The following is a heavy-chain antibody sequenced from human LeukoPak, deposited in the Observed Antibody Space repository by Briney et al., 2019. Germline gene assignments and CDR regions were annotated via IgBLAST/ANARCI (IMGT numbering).Heavy chain of an antibody. CDR2: ISSSSSTI. D-gene: IGHD5-18*01. CDR1: GFTFSSYS. V-gene: IGHV3-48*04. CDR3: ARDQGRGYSYVGPYYYGMDV. J-gene: IGHJ6*02. Sequence: GGSLRLSCAASGFTFSSYSMNWVRQAPGKGLEWVSYISSSSSTIYYADSVEGRFTISRDNAKNSLYLQMNSLRAEDTAVYYCARDQGRGYSYVGPYYYGMDVWGQGTTVTVSS.